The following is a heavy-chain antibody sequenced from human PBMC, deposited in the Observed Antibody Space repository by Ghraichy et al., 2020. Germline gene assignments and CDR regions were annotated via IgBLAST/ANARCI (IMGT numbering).Heavy chain of an antibody. CDR2: ISAYNGNT. CDR1: GYTFTSYG. J-gene: IGHJ3*02. Sequence: ASVKVSCKASGYTFTSYGISWVRQAPGQGLEWMGWISAYNGNTNYAQKLQGRVTMTTDTSTSTAYMELRSLRSDDTAVYYCARSYYDILTGTLGGDAFDIWGQGTMVTVSS. V-gene: IGHV1-18*04. D-gene: IGHD3-9*01. CDR3: ARSYYDILTGTLGGDAFDI.